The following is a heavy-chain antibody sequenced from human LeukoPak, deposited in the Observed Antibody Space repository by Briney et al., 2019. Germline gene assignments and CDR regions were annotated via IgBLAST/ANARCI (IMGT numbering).Heavy chain of an antibody. CDR3: AKGPSGAYSGYDYTYAFDI. CDR2: ISGSGGST. D-gene: IGHD5-12*01. V-gene: IGHV3-23*01. Sequence: GGSLRLSCAASGFTFSSYAMSWVRQAPGKGLEWVSAISGSGGSTYYADSVKGRFTISRDNSKNTLYLQMNSLRAEDTAVYYCAKGPSGAYSGYDYTYAFDIWGQGTMVTVSS. CDR1: GFTFSSYA. J-gene: IGHJ3*02.